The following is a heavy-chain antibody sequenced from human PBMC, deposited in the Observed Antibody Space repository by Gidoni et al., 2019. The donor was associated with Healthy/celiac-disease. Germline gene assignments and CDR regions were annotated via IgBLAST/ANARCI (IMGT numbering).Heavy chain of an antibody. V-gene: IGHV3-23*01. Sequence: EVQLLESGGGLVQPGGSLRLSCAASGFPFSRYAMSWVRQAPGKGLEWVSAISGSGGSTYYADAVKGRFTISRDNSKNTLYLQMNSLRAEDTAVYYCAKDSPTMVRGVILYYFDYWGQGTLVTVSS. J-gene: IGHJ4*02. D-gene: IGHD3-10*01. CDR3: AKDSPTMVRGVILYYFDY. CDR1: GFPFSRYA. CDR2: ISGSGGST.